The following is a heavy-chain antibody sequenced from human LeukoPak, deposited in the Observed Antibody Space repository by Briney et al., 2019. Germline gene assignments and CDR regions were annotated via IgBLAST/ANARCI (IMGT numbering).Heavy chain of an antibody. Sequence: ASVSVSCKASGGTFIIYAISWVRQAPGQGLEWMGRIIPILGIANYAQKFQGRVTITADKSTSTAYMELSSLRSEDTAVYYCARPGRCSGGSCYYYGMDVWGQGTTVTVSS. CDR1: GGTFIIYA. CDR3: ARPGRCSGGSCYYYGMDV. J-gene: IGHJ6*02. V-gene: IGHV1-69*04. CDR2: IIPILGIA. D-gene: IGHD2-15*01.